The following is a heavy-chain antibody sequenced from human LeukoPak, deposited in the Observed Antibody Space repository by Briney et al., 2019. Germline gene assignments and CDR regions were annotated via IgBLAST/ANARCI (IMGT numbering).Heavy chain of an antibody. V-gene: IGHV1-69*04. J-gene: IGHJ4*02. CDR2: IIPILGRA. D-gene: IGHD6-13*01. Sequence: GASVKVSCKASGGTFISYDISWVRQAPGQGLEWMGRIIPILGRANYAQKFQGRVTITGDKSTSTAYMELSSLRSEDTAVYYCARAAWYRELNFDYWGQGTLVTVSS. CDR1: GGTFISYD. CDR3: ARAAWYRELNFDY.